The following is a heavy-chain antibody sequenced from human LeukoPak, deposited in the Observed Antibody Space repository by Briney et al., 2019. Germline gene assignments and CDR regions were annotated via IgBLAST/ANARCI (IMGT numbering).Heavy chain of an antibody. CDR1: GFTFSSYS. CDR3: ASKSDWGWSVDY. CDR2: ISSSSSYI. D-gene: IGHD7-27*01. V-gene: IGHV3-21*01. Sequence: GGSLRLSCAASGFTFSSYSMNWVRQAPGKGLEWVLSISSSSSYIYYADSVKGRFTISRDNAKNSLYLQMNSLRAEDTAVYYCASKSDWGWSVDYWGQGTLVTVSS. J-gene: IGHJ4*02.